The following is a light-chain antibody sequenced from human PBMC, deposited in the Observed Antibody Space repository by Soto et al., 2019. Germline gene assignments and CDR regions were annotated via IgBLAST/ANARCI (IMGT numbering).Light chain of an antibody. CDR2: EVS. CDR1: SSDVGGYNY. Sequence: ALTQPASVSGSPGQSITISCTGTSSDVGGYNYVSWYQQHPGKAPKLIIYEVSNRPSGVSNRFSGSKSGNTASLTISGLRAEDEADYYCSSYRSSSINWVFGGGTQLTVL. CDR3: SSYRSSSINWV. J-gene: IGLJ3*02. V-gene: IGLV2-14*01.